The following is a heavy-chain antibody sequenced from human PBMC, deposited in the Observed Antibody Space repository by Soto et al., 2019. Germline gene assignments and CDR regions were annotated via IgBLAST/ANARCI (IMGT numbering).Heavy chain of an antibody. CDR1: GYTFTSYA. V-gene: IGHV1-3*01. J-gene: IGHJ3*02. Sequence: ASVKVSCTASGYTFTSYAMHWVRQAPGQRLEWMGWINAGNGNTKYSQKFQGRVTITRDTSASTAYMELSSLRSEDTAVYYCARVAAGLGNDAFDIWGQGTMVTVSS. CDR3: ARVAAGLGNDAFDI. D-gene: IGHD6-13*01. CDR2: INAGNGNT.